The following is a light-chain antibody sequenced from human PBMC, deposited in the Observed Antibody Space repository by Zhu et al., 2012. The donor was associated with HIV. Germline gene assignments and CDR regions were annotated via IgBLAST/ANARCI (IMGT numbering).Light chain of an antibody. V-gene: IGKV3-20*01. CDR2: GAS. Sequence: EILLTQSPGTLSLSPGERATLSCRASQSVSSTYLAWYQQKPGLAPRLLIYGASSRATGIPDRFSGSGSGTDFTLTISRLEPEDFAVYYCQQYDSSPYTFGQGTKLEIK. J-gene: IGKJ2*01. CDR1: QSVSSTY. CDR3: QQYDSSPYT.